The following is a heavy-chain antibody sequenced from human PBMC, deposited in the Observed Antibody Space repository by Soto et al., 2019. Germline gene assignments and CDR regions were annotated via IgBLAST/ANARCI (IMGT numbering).Heavy chain of an antibody. J-gene: IGHJ3*02. CDR2: IYYSGST. CDR1: GGYISSYY. D-gene: IGHD3-10*01. CDR3: ARRYGPAFDI. Sequence: SETLCLTCPVSGGYISSYYLSWIRQPPGKGLEWIGYIYYSGSTNYNPSLKSRVTISVDTSKNQFSLKLSSVTAADTAVYYCARRYGPAFDIWGQGTMVTVSS. V-gene: IGHV4-59*01.